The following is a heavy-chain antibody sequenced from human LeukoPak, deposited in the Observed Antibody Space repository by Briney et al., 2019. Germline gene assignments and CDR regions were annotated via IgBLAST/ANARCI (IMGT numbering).Heavy chain of an antibody. CDR3: ARAGIAAFYYFDY. V-gene: IGHV4-59*12. CDR2: IYYSGST. Sequence: SETLSLTCTVSGGSISSYYWSWIRQPPGKGLEWIGYIYYSGSTYYNPSLKSRVTISVDRSKNQFSLKLSSVTAADTAVYYCARAGIAAFYYFDYWGQGTLVTVSS. CDR1: GGSISSYY. J-gene: IGHJ4*02. D-gene: IGHD6-13*01.